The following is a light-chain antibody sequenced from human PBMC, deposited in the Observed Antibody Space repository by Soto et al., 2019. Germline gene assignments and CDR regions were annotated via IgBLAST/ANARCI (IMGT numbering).Light chain of an antibody. V-gene: IGLV2-14*01. Sequence: QSVLTQPPSVSGSPGQSITIPCTGASSDIGLYNYVSWYQHHPGKAPKLLISEVNVRPSGLSDRFSASKAGNTASLTISGLQPEDEAYYYCSSLSTTSTPIVFGSGTKVTVL. CDR1: SSDIGLYNY. J-gene: IGLJ1*01. CDR2: EVN. CDR3: SSLSTTSTPIV.